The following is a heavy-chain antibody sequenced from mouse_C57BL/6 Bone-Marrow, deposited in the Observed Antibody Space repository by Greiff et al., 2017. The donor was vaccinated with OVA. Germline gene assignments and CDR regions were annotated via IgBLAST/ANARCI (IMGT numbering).Heavy chain of an antibody. J-gene: IGHJ3*01. CDR2: IYPSDSET. Sequence: QVQLQQPGAELVRPGSSVKLSCKASGYTFTSYWMDWVKQRPGQGLEWIGNIYPSDSETHYNQKFKDKATLTVDKSSSTAYMQLSSLTSEDSAVYYCARGETMVTTRGSWFAYWGQGTLVTVSA. CDR1: GYTFTSYW. CDR3: ARGETMVTTRGSWFAY. V-gene: IGHV1-61*01. D-gene: IGHD2-2*01.